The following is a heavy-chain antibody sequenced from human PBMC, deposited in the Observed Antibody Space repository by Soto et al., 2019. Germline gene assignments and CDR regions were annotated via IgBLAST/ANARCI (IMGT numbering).Heavy chain of an antibody. Sequence: ASVKVSCKVSGYTFTELSMHWVRQAPGKGLEWMGGFDPKDGKTIYAQKFQGRVTMTADASTDTAYMELSSLRSEDTAVYYCATDWRYGGNPGLGYWGQGTLVTVSS. V-gene: IGHV1-24*01. CDR2: FDPKDGKT. CDR1: GYTFTELS. D-gene: IGHD4-17*01. J-gene: IGHJ4*02. CDR3: ATDWRYGGNPGLGY.